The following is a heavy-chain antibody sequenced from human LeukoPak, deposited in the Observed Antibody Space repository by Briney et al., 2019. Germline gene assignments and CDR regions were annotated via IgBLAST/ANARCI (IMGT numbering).Heavy chain of an antibody. CDR2: IYSGGST. CDR3: ARVSGYYGSGIDY. Sequence: GGSLRLSCAASGFTVSSNYMSWVRQAPGKGLEWVSVIYSGGSTYYADSVKGRFTISRDNSKNTLYPQMNSLRAEDTAVYYCARVSGYYGSGIDYWGQGTLVTVSS. J-gene: IGHJ4*02. V-gene: IGHV3-53*01. D-gene: IGHD3-10*01. CDR1: GFTVSSNY.